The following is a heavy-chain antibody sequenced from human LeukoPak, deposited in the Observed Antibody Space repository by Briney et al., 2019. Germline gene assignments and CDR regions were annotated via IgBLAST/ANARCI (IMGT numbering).Heavy chain of an antibody. Sequence: GGSLRLSCAASGFTFSSCWMTWVRQAPGKGLEWVVNINQDGSETNYVDSVKGRFTISRDNAKSSLYLQMNSLRAEDTAVYYYAGAPNKHYFDYWGQGTLVTVSS. J-gene: IGHJ4*02. D-gene: IGHD4/OR15-4a*01. CDR2: INQDGSET. CDR1: GFTFSSCW. V-gene: IGHV3-7*02. CDR3: AGAPNKHYFDY.